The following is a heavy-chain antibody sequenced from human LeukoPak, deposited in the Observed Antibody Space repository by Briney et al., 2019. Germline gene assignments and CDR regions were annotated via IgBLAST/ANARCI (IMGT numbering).Heavy chain of an antibody. V-gene: IGHV1-69*02. CDR1: GGTFSSYT. J-gene: IGHJ6*03. CDR3: ARVSNYYYYYYMDV. CDR2: IIPILGIA. D-gene: IGHD4-11*01. Sequence: ASVKVSCKASGGTFSSYTISWVRQAPGQGLEWMGRIIPILGIANYAQKFQGRVTITADKSASTAYVELSSLRSEDTAVYYCARVSNYYYYYYMDVWGKGTTVTVSS.